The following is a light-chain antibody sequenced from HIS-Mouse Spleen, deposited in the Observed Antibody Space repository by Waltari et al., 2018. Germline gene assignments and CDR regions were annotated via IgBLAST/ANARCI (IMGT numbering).Light chain of an antibody. CDR2: EDS. V-gene: IGLV3-10*01. CDR3: YSTDSSGNHRV. CDR1: ALPKKY. Sequence: SYELTQSPSVSVSPGQKARITCSGDALPKKYAYWYQQKSGQAPVLVIYEDSKRPSGIPERFSGSSSGTMATLTISGAQVEDEADYYCYSTDSSGNHRVFGGGTKLTVL. J-gene: IGLJ2*01.